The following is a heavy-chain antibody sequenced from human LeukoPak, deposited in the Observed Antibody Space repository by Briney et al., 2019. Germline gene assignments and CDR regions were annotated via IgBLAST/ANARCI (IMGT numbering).Heavy chain of an antibody. CDR3: ARAYQPLGGLSFPDS. J-gene: IGHJ5*01. D-gene: IGHD3-16*02. CDR1: GYTFTNYA. Sequence: VSVKVSCKASGYTFTNYAMNWVRQAPGQGLEWMGWINTNTGDPTYAQDFTGRFVFSVDTSVSTAYLQISSLKAEDTAVYYCARAYQPLGGLSFPDSWGQGTLVTVSS. CDR2: INTNTGDP. V-gene: IGHV7-4-1*02.